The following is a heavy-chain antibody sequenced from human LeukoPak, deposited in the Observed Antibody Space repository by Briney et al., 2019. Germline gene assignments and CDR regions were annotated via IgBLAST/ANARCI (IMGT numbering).Heavy chain of an antibody. D-gene: IGHD1-1*01. CDR1: GFTFSSYA. CDR2: ISGSGGST. V-gene: IGHV3-23*01. CDR3: AKYRLERRGREHYYYGMDV. J-gene: IGHJ6*02. Sequence: TGGSLRLSCVASGFTFSSYAMSWVRQAPGKGLEWVSAISGSGGSTYYADSVKGRFTISRDNSKNTLYLQMNSLRAEDTAVYYCAKYRLERRGREHYYYGMDVWGQGTTVTVSS.